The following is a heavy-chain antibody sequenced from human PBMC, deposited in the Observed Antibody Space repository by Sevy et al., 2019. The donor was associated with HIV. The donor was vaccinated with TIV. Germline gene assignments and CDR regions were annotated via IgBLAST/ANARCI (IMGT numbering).Heavy chain of an antibody. Sequence: SETLSLTCTVSGGSITSYYWCWIRQPPGMGLEWIGSIYYSGSTNYNPSLKSRVTISVDTSKNQFSLKLSSVTAADTAVYYCARSPSYGSGSYSFHPVDYWGQRTLVTVSS. CDR1: GGSITSYY. D-gene: IGHD3-10*01. CDR2: IYYSGST. V-gene: IGHV4-59*01. CDR3: ARSPSYGSGSYSFHPVDY. J-gene: IGHJ4*02.